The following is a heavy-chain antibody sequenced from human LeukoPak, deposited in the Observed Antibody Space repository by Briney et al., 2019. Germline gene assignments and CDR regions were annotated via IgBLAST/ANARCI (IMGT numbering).Heavy chain of an antibody. CDR1: GYTFTNYH. D-gene: IGHD4/OR15-4a*01. J-gene: IGHJ3*02. CDR3: ARATWYGGNPSGAFDI. CDR2: INPSGGST. V-gene: IGHV1-46*01. Sequence: ASVKVSCKAAGYTFTNYHLHWVRQAPGQGLEWTGIINPSGGSTSYAQKFQDRVTMTRDTSTSTVYMELNSLRSEDTAVYYCARATWYGGNPSGAFDIWGQGTMVTVSS.